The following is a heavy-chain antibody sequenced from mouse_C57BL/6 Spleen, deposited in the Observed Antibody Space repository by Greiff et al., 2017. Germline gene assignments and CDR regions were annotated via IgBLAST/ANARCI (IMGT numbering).Heavy chain of an antibody. J-gene: IGHJ3*01. CDR3: ARSDGNYGFAY. Sequence: QVQLQQPGAELVMPGASVKLSCKASGYTFTSYWMHWVKQRPGQGLEWIGEIDPSESYTNYNQKFKGKSTLTVDKSSSTAYMQLSSLTSEDSAVYYCARSDGNYGFAYWGQGTLVTVSA. D-gene: IGHD2-1*01. CDR2: IDPSESYT. CDR1: GYTFTSYW. V-gene: IGHV1-69*01.